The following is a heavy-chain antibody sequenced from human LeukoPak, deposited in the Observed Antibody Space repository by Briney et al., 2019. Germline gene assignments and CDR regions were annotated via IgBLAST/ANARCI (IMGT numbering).Heavy chain of an antibody. V-gene: IGHV5-51*01. Sequence: GESLKISCKGSGYSFTSYWIGWVRQMPGKGLEWRGIIYPGDSDTRYSPSFQGQVTISADKSISTAYLQWSSLKASDTAMYYCARQGRPTYYYDSSGYYRLGNWFDPWGQGALVTVSS. CDR2: IYPGDSDT. J-gene: IGHJ5*02. D-gene: IGHD3-22*01. CDR1: GYSFTSYW. CDR3: ARQGRPTYYYDSSGYYRLGNWFDP.